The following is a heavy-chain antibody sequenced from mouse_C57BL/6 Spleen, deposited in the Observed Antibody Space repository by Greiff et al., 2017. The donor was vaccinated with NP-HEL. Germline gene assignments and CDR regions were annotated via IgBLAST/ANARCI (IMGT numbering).Heavy chain of an antibody. J-gene: IGHJ1*03. Sequence: EVKLEESEGGLVQPGSSMKLSCTASGFTFSDYYMAWVRQVPEKGLEWVANINYDGSSTYYLDSLKSRFIISRDNAKNILYLQMSSLKSEDTATYYCARDRYYGSSTYWYFDVWGTGTTVTVSS. V-gene: IGHV5-16*01. CDR1: GFTFSDYY. D-gene: IGHD1-1*01. CDR2: INYDGSST. CDR3: ARDRYYGSSTYWYFDV.